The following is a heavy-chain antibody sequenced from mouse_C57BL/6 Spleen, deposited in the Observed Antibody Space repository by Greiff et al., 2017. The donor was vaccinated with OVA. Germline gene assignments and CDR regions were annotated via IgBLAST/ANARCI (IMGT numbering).Heavy chain of an antibody. CDR1: GYTFTDYY. CDR2: INPNNGGT. J-gene: IGHJ3*01. Sequence: VQLQQSGPELVKPGASVKISCKASGYTFTDYYMNWVKQSHGKSLEWIGDINPNNGGTSYNQKFKGKATLTVDKSSSTAYMELRSLTSEDSAVYYCARRGYYGSSFPWFAYWGQGTLVTVSA. D-gene: IGHD1-1*01. V-gene: IGHV1-26*01. CDR3: ARRGYYGSSFPWFAY.